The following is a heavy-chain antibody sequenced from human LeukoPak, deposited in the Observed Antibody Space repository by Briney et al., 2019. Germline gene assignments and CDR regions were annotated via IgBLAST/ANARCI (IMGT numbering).Heavy chain of an antibody. Sequence: PSETLSLTCVVYGGSFSGYYWSWIRQPPGKGLEWIGEINHSGSTNYNPSLKSRVTISVDTSKNQFSLKLSSVTAADTAVYYCARAVTVAGSSDYWGQGTLVTVSS. CDR1: GGSFSGYY. CDR2: INHSGST. CDR3: ARAVTVAGSSDY. J-gene: IGHJ4*02. D-gene: IGHD6-19*01. V-gene: IGHV4-34*01.